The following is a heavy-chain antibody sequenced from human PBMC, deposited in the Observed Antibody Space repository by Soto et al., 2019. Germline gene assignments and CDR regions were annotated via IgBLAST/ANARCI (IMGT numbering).Heavy chain of an antibody. CDR3: ARASDGSGNYYSTDNCFDP. CDR1: RGTFSGYT. D-gene: IGHD3-10*01. J-gene: IGHJ5*02. V-gene: IGHV1-69*02. CDR2: IIPILGIP. Sequence: QVQLVQSGAEVKKPGSSVKVSCKASRGTFSGYTITWVRQVPGQGLKWMGRIIPILGIPTYAQKFHGRVTITADTATATAYREMSSLRSEDTAVYYCARASDGSGNYYSTDNCFDPSGQGTLVTVSS.